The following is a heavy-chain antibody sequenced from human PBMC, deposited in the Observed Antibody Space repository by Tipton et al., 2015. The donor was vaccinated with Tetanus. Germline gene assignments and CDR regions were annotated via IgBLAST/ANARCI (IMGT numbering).Heavy chain of an antibody. Sequence: TLSLTCSVSGGSISSYYWTWIRQPPGRGLEWIGEIHPSGITTCNPSLESRVTLSQDTSKSQFSLKLNSVTAADMAVYYCARGVDRTKAGIDWGQGTLVTVSS. D-gene: IGHD5-12*01. V-gene: IGHV4-34*01. CDR1: GGSISSYY. CDR2: IHPSGIT. J-gene: IGHJ4*02. CDR3: ARGVDRTKAGID.